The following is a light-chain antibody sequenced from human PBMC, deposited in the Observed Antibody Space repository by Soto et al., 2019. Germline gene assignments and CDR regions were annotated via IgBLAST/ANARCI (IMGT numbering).Light chain of an antibody. Sequence: SARTPPPSVSWSPGRSVAISCTGTSSDVGSYNRVSWYQQPPGTAPKLMIYEVSNRPSGVPDRFSGSKSGNTASLTISGLQAEDEADYYCSLYTSSSTYVFGTGTKVTVL. V-gene: IGLV2-18*01. CDR1: SSDVGSYNR. CDR2: EVS. J-gene: IGLJ1*01. CDR3: SLYTSSSTYV.